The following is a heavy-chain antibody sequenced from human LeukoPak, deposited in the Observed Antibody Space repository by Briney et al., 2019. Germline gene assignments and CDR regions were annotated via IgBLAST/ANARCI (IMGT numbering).Heavy chain of an antibody. CDR3: ARGPRWLQFS. CDR1: GYTFTSYD. Sequence: GASVKVSYKASGYTFTSYDINWVRQATGQRLEWMGWMNPNSGNTGYAQKFQGRVTITRNTSISTAYMELSSLRSEDTAVYYCARGPRWLQFSWGQGTLVTVSS. D-gene: IGHD5-24*01. CDR2: MNPNSGNT. V-gene: IGHV1-8*03. J-gene: IGHJ4*02.